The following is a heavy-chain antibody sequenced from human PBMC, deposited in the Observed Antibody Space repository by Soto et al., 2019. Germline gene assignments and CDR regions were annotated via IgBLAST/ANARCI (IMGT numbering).Heavy chain of an antibody. V-gene: IGHV3-30*18. J-gene: IGHJ4*02. Sequence: GGSLRLSCAASGFTFSSYAMSWVRQAPGKGLEWVAVISYDGSNKYYADSVKGRFTISRDNSKNTLYLQMNSLRAEDTAVYYCAKDSRTQGADYWGQGTLVTVSS. CDR2: ISYDGSNK. D-gene: IGHD3-16*01. CDR1: GFTFSSYA. CDR3: AKDSRTQGADY.